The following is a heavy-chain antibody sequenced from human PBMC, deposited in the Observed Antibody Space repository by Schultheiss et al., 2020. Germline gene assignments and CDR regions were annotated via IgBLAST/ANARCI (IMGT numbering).Heavy chain of an antibody. CDR3: ARGSTNYYYGMDV. D-gene: IGHD2-2*01. J-gene: IGHJ6*02. CDR2: ISTSSSYI. CDR1: GFTFSTYS. Sequence: GGSLRLSCAASGFTFSTYSMHWVRQAPGRGLEWVSSISTSSSYIYFADSVKGRFTISRDNAQNSLYLQMNSLRAEDAAVYYCARGSTNYYYGMDVWGQGTTVTVSS. V-gene: IGHV3-21*01.